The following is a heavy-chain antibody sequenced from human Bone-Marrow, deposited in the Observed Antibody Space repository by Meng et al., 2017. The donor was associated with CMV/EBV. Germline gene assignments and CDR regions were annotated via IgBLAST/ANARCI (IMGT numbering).Heavy chain of an antibody. D-gene: IGHD2-2*01. CDR1: GFTFSSYW. Sequence: GESLKISCAASGFTFSSYWMHWVRQAPGKGLVWVSRIVSDGISTTYADSVKGRFTISRDNAKKTLYLQMNSLRAEDTAVYYCAREGAVVPAAIRLGRYFQHWGQGTLVTVSS. V-gene: IGHV3-74*01. CDR2: IVSDGIST. J-gene: IGHJ1*01. CDR3: AREGAVVPAAIRLGRYFQH.